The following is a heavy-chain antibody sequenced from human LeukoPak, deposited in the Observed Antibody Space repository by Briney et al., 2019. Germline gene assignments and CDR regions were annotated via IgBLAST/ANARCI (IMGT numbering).Heavy chain of an antibody. V-gene: IGHV1-69*13. D-gene: IGHD6-13*01. CDR3: ARGGSSWSQVAY. CDR1: GGTFSSYA. CDR2: IIPIFGTA. J-gene: IGHJ4*02. Sequence: ASVKVSCKASGGTFSSYAISWVRQAPGQGLEWMGGIIPIFGTANYAQKFQGRVTITADESTSTAYMELSSLRSEDTAVYYCARGGSSWSQVAYWGQGTLVTVSS.